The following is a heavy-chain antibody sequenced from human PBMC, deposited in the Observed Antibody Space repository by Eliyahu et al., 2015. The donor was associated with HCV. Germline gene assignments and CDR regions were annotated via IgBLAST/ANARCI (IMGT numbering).Heavy chain of an antibody. CDR3: ARDVRDYGDKGLNWFDP. D-gene: IGHD4-17*01. Sequence: QVQLQESGPGLVKPSETLSLTCTVSGGSISSYYWSWIRQPPGKGLEWIGYIYYSGSTNYNPPLKSRVTISVDTSKNQFSLKLSSVTAADTAVYYCARDVRDYGDKGLNWFDPWGQGTLVTVSS. CDR2: IYYSGST. J-gene: IGHJ5*02. V-gene: IGHV4-59*12. CDR1: GGSISSYY.